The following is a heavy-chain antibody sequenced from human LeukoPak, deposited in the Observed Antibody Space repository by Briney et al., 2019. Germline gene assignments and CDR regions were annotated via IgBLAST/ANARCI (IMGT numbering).Heavy chain of an antibody. J-gene: IGHJ4*02. D-gene: IGHD2-2*01. V-gene: IGHV3-7*01. Sequence: PGGSLRLSCAASGFTFSSYWRSWVRQAPGKGLEWVANIKKDGSEKNYVDSVKGRFTISRDNAKSSLYLQMNSLRVEDTAVYYCAREGRVVIVPATWGQGALVTVSS. CDR3: AREGRVVIVPAT. CDR2: IKKDGSEK. CDR1: GFTFSSYW.